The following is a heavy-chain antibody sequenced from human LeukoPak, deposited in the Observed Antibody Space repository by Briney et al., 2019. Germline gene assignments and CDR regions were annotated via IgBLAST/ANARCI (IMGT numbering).Heavy chain of an antibody. CDR2: INPNSGGT. V-gene: IGHV1-2*04. CDR1: GYTFTGYY. Sequence: ASVKVSCKASGYTFTGYYMHWVRQAPGQGLEWMGWINPNSGGTNYAQKFQGWVTMTRDNSISTAYMELSRLRSDDTAVYYCARDVNDILTGYSYNWFDPWGQGTLVTVSS. J-gene: IGHJ5*02. CDR3: ARDVNDILTGYSYNWFDP. D-gene: IGHD3-9*01.